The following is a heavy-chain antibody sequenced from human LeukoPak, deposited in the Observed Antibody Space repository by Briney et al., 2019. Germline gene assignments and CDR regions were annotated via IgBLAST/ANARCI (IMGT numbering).Heavy chain of an antibody. J-gene: IGHJ4*02. D-gene: IGHD6-13*01. V-gene: IGHV4-34*01. CDR3: ARGYVAAATTDY. CDR1: GGSFSGYY. CDR2: IHHSGST. Sequence: SETLSLTCAVYGGSFSGYYWSWIRQPPGKGLEWIGEIHHSGSTKYNPSLKSRVTISVHTSKNQFSLKLSSVTAADTAVYYCARGYVAAATTDYWGQGTLVTVSS.